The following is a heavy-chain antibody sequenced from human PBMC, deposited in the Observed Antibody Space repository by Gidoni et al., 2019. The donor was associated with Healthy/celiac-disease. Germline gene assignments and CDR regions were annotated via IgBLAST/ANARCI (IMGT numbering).Heavy chain of an antibody. CDR2: IYHSGST. V-gene: IGHV4-4*02. D-gene: IGHD6-6*01. Sequence: QVQLQESGPGLVTPSGTLSLTCAVSGGSISSGKWSWVRQPPGKGLEWIGEIYHSGSTNYNPSLKSRVTISVDKSKNQFSLKLSSVTAADTAVYYCARVSDSSFTFDYWGQGTLVTVSS. CDR3: ARVSDSSFTFDY. J-gene: IGHJ4*02. CDR1: GGSISSGKW.